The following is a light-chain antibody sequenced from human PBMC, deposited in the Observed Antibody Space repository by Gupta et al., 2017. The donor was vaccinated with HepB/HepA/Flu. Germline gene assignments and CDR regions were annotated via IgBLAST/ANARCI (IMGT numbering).Light chain of an antibody. Sequence: SVLIQPPSASGTPGQRVTTSCSGSSSNIGSKTVSWYQQLPGTAPKLVIYSNNQRPSGVPDRFSGSKSGTSASLSINGLQAEDEADYYCSAWDASRNGVLFGGGTKLTVL. CDR2: SNN. J-gene: IGLJ2*01. CDR3: SAWDASRNGVL. CDR1: SSNIGSKT. V-gene: IGLV1-44*01.